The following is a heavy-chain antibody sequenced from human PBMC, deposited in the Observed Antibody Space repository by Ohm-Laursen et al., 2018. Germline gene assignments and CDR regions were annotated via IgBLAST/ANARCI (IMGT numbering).Heavy chain of an antibody. Sequence: SETLSLTCTVSSGAINSGGSYWTWIRQHPRRGLEWIGSLYHSGSTDYNPSLKSRVTISVDTSKNQFSLKLTSVTAADTAVYYCARDRGYGDTLDYWGQGTLVTVSS. CDR1: SGAINSGGSY. V-gene: IGHV4-61*08. J-gene: IGHJ4*02. D-gene: IGHD4-17*01. CDR3: ARDRGYGDTLDY. CDR2: LYHSGST.